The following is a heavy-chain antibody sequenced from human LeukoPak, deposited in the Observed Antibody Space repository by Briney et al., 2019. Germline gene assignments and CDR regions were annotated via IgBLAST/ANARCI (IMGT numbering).Heavy chain of an antibody. CDR1: GGSFSSYY. J-gene: IGHJ4*02. CDR3: ARETRWGYSGYDPFDY. D-gene: IGHD5-12*01. CDR2: INQSGIS. V-gene: IGHV4-34*09. Sequence: SETLSLTCAVYGGSFSSYYWSWIRQPPGKGLEWIGEINQSGISNYNPSLKSRVTISVDTSKNQFSLKLSSVTAADTAVYYCARETRWGYSGYDPFDYWGQGTLVTVSS.